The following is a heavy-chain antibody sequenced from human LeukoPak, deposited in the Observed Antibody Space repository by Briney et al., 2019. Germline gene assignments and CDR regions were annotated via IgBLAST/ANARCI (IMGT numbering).Heavy chain of an antibody. CDR3: ARSKDIVVVPAAILCDY. Sequence: EASVKVSCKASGYTFTSYYMHWVRQAPGQGLEWMGWINPNSGGTNYAQKFQGRVTMTRDTSISTAYMELSRLRSDDTAVYYCARSKDIVVVPAAILCDYWGQGTLVTVSS. D-gene: IGHD2-2*01. CDR2: INPNSGGT. J-gene: IGHJ4*02. V-gene: IGHV1-2*02. CDR1: GYTFTSYY.